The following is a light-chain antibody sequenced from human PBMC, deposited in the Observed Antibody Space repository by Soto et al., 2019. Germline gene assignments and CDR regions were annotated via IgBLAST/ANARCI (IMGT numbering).Light chain of an antibody. J-gene: IGKJ1*01. Sequence: EIVLTQSPATLSLSPGERATLSCRASETIRNLLAWYQQRPGQAPRLLINDAFSRAPGIPARFSGGGSGTEFTLTISSLQPDDFATYYCQQYNSYWTFGQRTKVDIK. V-gene: IGKV3-11*01. CDR3: QQYNSYWT. CDR2: DAF. CDR1: ETIRNL.